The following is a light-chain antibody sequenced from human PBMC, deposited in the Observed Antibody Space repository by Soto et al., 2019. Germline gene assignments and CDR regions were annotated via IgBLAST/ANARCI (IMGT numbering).Light chain of an antibody. CDR1: SSDIGGYYY. J-gene: IGLJ1*01. Sequence: QSVLTQPASVSGSPGQSITISCTGTSSDIGGYYYVSWYQHHPGKAPKLMIYQVTNRPSGVPHRFSGSKSGNTASLTISGLQAEDEADYYCTSYSSSSTFYVFGPGTKVTLL. CDR3: TSYSSSSTFYV. V-gene: IGLV2-14*01. CDR2: QVT.